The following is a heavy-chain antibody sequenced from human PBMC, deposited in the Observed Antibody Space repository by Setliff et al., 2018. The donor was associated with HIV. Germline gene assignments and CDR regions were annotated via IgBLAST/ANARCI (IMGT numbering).Heavy chain of an antibody. CDR3: ARNQGNSFGQGFDY. V-gene: IGHV1-69*02. D-gene: IGHD5-18*01. CDR2: IIPIIGIE. CDR1: GCTLAEIS. J-gene: IGHJ4*02. Sequence: SVKVSCKVSGCTLAEISMHWVRQAPGQGLEWMGRIIPIIGIENYAQKFQGRVTITADKSTSTAYMELNSLRSDDTAVYYCARNQGNSFGQGFDYWGQGTLVTVSS.